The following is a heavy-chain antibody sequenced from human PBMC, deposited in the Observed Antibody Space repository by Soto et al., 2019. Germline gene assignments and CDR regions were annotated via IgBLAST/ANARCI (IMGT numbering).Heavy chain of an antibody. CDR3: ARGPYDILTGYYRYFDY. CDR2: IIPIFGTA. CDR1: GGTFSSYA. V-gene: IGHV1-69*13. Sequence: SVKVSCKASGGTFSSYAISWVRQAPGQGLEWMGGIIPIFGTANYAQKFQGRVTITADESTSTAYMELSSLRSEDTAVYYCARGPYDILTGYYRYFDYWGQGTLVTVSS. D-gene: IGHD3-9*01. J-gene: IGHJ4*02.